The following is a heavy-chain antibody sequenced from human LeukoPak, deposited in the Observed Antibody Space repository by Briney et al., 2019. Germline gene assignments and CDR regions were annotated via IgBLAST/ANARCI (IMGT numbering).Heavy chain of an antibody. CDR1: GDSVSSNSAA. D-gene: IGHD6-13*01. V-gene: IGHV6-1*01. Sequence: SQTLSLTCAISGDSVSSNSAAWNWIRQSPSRGLEWLGSTYYRSKWYNDYAVSVKSRITINPDTSKNQFSLQLNSVTPEDTAVYYCARGGAAAGTRDYYYYMDVWGKGTTVTVSS. CDR3: ARGGAAAGTRDYYYYMDV. CDR2: TYYRSKWYN. J-gene: IGHJ6*03.